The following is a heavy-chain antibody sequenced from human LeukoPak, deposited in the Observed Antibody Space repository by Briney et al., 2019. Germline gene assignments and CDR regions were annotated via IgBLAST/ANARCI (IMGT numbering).Heavy chain of an antibody. CDR1: GYTFTGYY. CDR3: AQGRIAVAGTPFTPSDY. Sequence: GASLKVSCKASGYTFTGYYMHWVRQAPGQGLEWMGRINPNSGGTNYAQKFQGRVTMTTDTSISTAYMELSRLRSDDTAVYYCAQGRIAVAGTPFTPSDYWGQGTLVTVSS. CDR2: INPNSGGT. J-gene: IGHJ4*02. V-gene: IGHV1-2*06. D-gene: IGHD6-13*01.